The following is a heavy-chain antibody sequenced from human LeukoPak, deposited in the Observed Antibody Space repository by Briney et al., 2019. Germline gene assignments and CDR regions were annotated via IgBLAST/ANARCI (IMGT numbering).Heavy chain of an antibody. CDR1: GFTFSSYW. CDR3: AKVVLDSSGYRFDY. J-gene: IGHJ4*02. Sequence: PGGSLRLSCAASGFTFSSYWMHWVRQAPGKGLVWVSRINSDGSSTSYADSVKGRFTISRDNSKNTLYLQMNSLRAEDTAVYYCAKVVLDSSGYRFDYWGQGTLVTVSS. CDR2: INSDGSST. D-gene: IGHD3-22*01. V-gene: IGHV3-74*01.